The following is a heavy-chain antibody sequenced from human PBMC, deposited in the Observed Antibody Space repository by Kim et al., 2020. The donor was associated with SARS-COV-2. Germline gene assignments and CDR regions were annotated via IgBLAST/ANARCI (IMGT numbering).Heavy chain of an antibody. CDR3: VKGAWLDY. Sequence: NTSSAGSVKGRFTVSRDSARDMLYLQMNSLRADDTAVYYCVKGAWLDYWGPGTLVTVSS. CDR2: NT. D-gene: IGHD5-12*01. J-gene: IGHJ4*02. V-gene: IGHV3-23*01.